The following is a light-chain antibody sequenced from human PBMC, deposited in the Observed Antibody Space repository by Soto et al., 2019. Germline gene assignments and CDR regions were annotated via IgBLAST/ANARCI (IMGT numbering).Light chain of an antibody. J-gene: IGKJ2*01. CDR3: QQYGSSPYT. CDR1: QSVSSSY. V-gene: IGKV3-20*01. Sequence: EIVLTQSPGTLSLSPGERATLSCRASQSVSSSYLAWYQQKPGQTPRLLFYGASSRATGIPDMFSGRGSGTDFTLTISRLEPEDFAVYYCQQYGSSPYTFGQGTKLEIK. CDR2: GAS.